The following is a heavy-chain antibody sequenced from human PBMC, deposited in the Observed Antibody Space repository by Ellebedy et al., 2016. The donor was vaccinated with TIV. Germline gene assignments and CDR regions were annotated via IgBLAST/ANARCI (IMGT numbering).Heavy chain of an antibody. V-gene: IGHV1-69*13. Sequence: ASVKVSCKATGGSFSNYAISWVRQAPGQGPEWVGGIIPIFGTANYAQKFQGRVTITADESTTTAYMELSSLRSEDTAVYYCARGGFVGGGYLNAFDIWGQGTMVTVSS. D-gene: IGHD1-26*01. CDR1: GGSFSNYA. J-gene: IGHJ3*02. CDR2: IIPIFGTA. CDR3: ARGGFVGGGYLNAFDI.